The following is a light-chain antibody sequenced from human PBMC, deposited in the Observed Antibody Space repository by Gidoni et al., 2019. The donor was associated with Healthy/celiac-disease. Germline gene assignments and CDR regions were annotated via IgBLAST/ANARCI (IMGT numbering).Light chain of an antibody. J-gene: IGKJ4*01. CDR1: PSVLYRSNNKNY. Sequence: DTVMTQSQGSLAVSRGERSTINCKCSPSVLYRSNNKNYLAWYQQKPGQPPKLLIYWASTRKCGVHDRFSGSGSGTDFTLTISSLQAEDVAVYYCQQYYSTPRALTFGGGTKVEIK. V-gene: IGKV4-1*01. CDR2: WAS. CDR3: QQYYSTPRALT.